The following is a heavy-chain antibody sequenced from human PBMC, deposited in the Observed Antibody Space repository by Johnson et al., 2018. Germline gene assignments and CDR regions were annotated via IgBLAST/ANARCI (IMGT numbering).Heavy chain of an antibody. CDR3: AAGYAGYYMDV. D-gene: IGHD5-18*01. Sequence: QVQLQQWGAGLLKPSETLSLTCAVSGESFSGYYWSWIRQPPGKGLEWIGEVSPRGSTNYTPSLKSRITIPPDTSNNQFSLKLIPVTAADPAVYVCAAGYAGYYMDVWGKGTTVTVSS. CDR1: GESFSGYY. J-gene: IGHJ6*03. V-gene: IGHV4-34*01. CDR2: VSPRGST.